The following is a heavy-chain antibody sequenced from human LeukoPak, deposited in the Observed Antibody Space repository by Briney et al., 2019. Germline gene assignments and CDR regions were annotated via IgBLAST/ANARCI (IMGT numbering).Heavy chain of an antibody. CDR2: ISSNGGST. CDR3: ARVYGSYYYYGMDV. CDR1: GFTFSSYA. D-gene: IGHD1-26*01. V-gene: IGHV3-64*01. Sequence: PGGSLRLSCAASGFTFSSYAMHWVRQAPGKGLEYVSAISSNGGSTYYANSVKGRFTISRDNSKNTLYLRMGSLRAEDMAVYYCARVYGSYYYYGMDVWGQGTTVTVSS. J-gene: IGHJ6*02.